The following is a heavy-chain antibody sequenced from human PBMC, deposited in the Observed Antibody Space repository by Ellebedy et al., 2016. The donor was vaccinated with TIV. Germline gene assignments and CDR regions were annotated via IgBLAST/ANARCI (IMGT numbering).Heavy chain of an antibody. CDR2: IDPSNSNT. Sequence: GESLKISCKGSGYIFPNLWISWVRQMPGKGLEWMGRIDPSNSNTSYSPSFQGHVTISADKSISTAYLQWNNLRASDTAMYYCASLWDTVPGDSYTMDVWGQGTTVTVSS. D-gene: IGHD3-16*01. CDR1: GYIFPNLW. V-gene: IGHV5-10-1*01. J-gene: IGHJ6*02. CDR3: ASLWDTVPGDSYTMDV.